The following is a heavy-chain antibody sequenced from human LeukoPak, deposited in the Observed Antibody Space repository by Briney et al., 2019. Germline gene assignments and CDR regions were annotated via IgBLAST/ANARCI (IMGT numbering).Heavy chain of an antibody. J-gene: IGHJ4*02. CDR2: ISSSSSTI. D-gene: IGHD3-10*01. CDR1: GFTFSSYS. Sequence: PGGSLRLSCAASGFTFSSYSMNWVRQAPGKGLEWVSYISSSSSTIYYADSVKGRFTISRDNAKNSLYLQMNSLRDEDTAVYYCAREVILWFGEPDSQHFDYWGQGTLVTVSS. CDR3: AREVILWFGEPDSQHFDY. V-gene: IGHV3-48*02.